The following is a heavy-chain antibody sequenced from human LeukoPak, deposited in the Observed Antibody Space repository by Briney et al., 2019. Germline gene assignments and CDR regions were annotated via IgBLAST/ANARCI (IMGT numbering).Heavy chain of an antibody. CDR2: IWYDGSNK. D-gene: IGHD3-22*01. CDR1: GFTFSSYG. CDR3: ARDDSSGYYNY. J-gene: IGHJ4*02. Sequence: GGSLRLSCAAPGFTFSSYGMHWVRQAPGKGLEWVAVIWYDGSNKYYADSVKGRFTISRDNSKNTLYLQMNSLRAEDTAVYYCARDDSSGYYNYWGQGTLVTVSS. V-gene: IGHV3-33*01.